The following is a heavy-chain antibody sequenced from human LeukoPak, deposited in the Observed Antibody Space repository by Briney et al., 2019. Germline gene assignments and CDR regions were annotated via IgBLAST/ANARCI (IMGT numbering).Heavy chain of an antibody. J-gene: IGHJ3*02. CDR3: ARERENFGSGSYYEDDAFDI. CDR1: GFTVSSNC. V-gene: IGHV3-53*01. Sequence: GGSLRLSCAASGFTVSSNCMSWVRQAPGKGLEWDSVIYSGGSTYYADSVKGRFTISRDNSKNTLYLQMSSLRAEDTAVYYCARERENFGSGSYYEDDAFDIWGQGTMVTVSS. CDR2: IYSGGST. D-gene: IGHD3-10*01.